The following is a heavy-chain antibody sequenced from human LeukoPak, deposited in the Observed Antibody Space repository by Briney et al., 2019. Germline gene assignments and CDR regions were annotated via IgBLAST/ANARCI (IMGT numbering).Heavy chain of an antibody. Sequence: SVKVCCKASGGTFSSYAISWVRQAPGQGLEWMGRIIPILGIANYAQKFQGRVTITADKSTSTAYMELSSLRSEDTAVYYCAKSAKYQPYYYYGMDVWGQGTTVTVSS. CDR1: GGTFSSYA. CDR2: IIPILGIA. V-gene: IGHV1-69*04. J-gene: IGHJ6*02. D-gene: IGHD2-2*01. CDR3: AKSAKYQPYYYYGMDV.